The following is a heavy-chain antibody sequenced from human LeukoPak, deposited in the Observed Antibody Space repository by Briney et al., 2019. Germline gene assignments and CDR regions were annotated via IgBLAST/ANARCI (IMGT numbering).Heavy chain of an antibody. D-gene: IGHD4/OR15-4a*01. CDR3: TRVYGETTRIFDS. Sequence: PSETLSLTCGVSGDSISSGYYWGWIRQPPGKRLEYIGSIFQSGRTSFNPSLKSRVTITVDTPKNQFSLNLSSVTAADTAVYYCTRVYGETTRIFDSWGQGILVLVSS. CDR2: IFQSGRT. V-gene: IGHV4-38-2*01. J-gene: IGHJ4*02. CDR1: GDSISSGYY.